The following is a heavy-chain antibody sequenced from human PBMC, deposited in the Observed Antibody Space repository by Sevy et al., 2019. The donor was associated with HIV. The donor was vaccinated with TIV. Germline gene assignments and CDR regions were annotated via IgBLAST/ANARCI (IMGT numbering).Heavy chain of an antibody. Sequence: GGSLRLSCAASGFTFSSYAMHWVRQAPGKGLEWVAVISYDGSNKYYADSVKGRFTISRDNSKNTLYLQMNSLRAEDTAVYYCARDSEVLRDPSYYFDYWGQGTLVTVSS. J-gene: IGHJ4*02. CDR2: ISYDGSNK. CDR3: ARDSEVLRDPSYYFDY. V-gene: IGHV3-30-3*01. CDR1: GFTFSSYA.